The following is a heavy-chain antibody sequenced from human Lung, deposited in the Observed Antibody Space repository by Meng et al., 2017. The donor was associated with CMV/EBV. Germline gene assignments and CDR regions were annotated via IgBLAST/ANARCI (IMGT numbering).Heavy chain of an antibody. V-gene: IGHV3-9*01. D-gene: IGHD6-19*01. CDR2: ISWNSGSI. CDR1: GFTFDDYA. J-gene: IGHJ4*01. CDR3: AKASGYSSGWSKFDY. Sequence: SLKISCAASGFTFDDYAMHWVRQAPGKGLEWVSGISWNSGSIGYADSVKGRFTISRDNAKNSLYLQMNSLRAEDTALYYCAKASGYSSGWSKFDYWGHGTLVTVSS.